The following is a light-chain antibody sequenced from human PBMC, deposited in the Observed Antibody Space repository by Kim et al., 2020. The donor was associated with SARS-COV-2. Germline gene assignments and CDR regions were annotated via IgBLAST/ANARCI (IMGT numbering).Light chain of an antibody. V-gene: IGKV3-20*01. J-gene: IGKJ2*01. Sequence: GERATLSCRASQSVSSNDLAWYQQKPGQAPRLLIHGASSRATGIPDRFSGSGSGTDFTLTISRLEPEDFAVYYCQQYGTSPPYTFGQGTKLEI. CDR3: QQYGTSPPYT. CDR2: GAS. CDR1: QSVSSND.